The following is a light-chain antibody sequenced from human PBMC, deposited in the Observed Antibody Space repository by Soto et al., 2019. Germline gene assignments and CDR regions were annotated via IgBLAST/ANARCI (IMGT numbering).Light chain of an antibody. Sequence: IVMTQSPATLSLSPGERATLSCRASQSVSSSYLAWYQQKPGQAPRLLMYDASTRATGIPDRFSGSGSGTDFTLTISRLEPEDFAVYYCQQYGSSPRTFGQGTKVDIK. CDR3: QQYGSSPRT. CDR2: DAS. V-gene: IGKV3-20*01. CDR1: QSVSSSY. J-gene: IGKJ1*01.